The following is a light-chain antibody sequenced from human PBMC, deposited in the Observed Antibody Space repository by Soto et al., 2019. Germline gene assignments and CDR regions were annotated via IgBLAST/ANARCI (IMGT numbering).Light chain of an antibody. CDR2: EVS. CDR3: SSYTSSSTPSVV. J-gene: IGLJ2*01. V-gene: IGLV2-14*01. Sequence: QSALTQPASVSGSPGQSITISCTGTSSDVGGYNYVSWYQQHPGKAPKLMIYEVSNRPSGVSNRFSGSKSGNTAPLTISGLQAEDEADYYCSSYTSSSTPSVVFGGGTKLTVL. CDR1: SSDVGGYNY.